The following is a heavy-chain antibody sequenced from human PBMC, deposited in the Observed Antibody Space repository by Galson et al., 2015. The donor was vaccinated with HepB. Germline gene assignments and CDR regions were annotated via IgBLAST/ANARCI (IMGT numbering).Heavy chain of an antibody. CDR3: ARSGYYSLDY. CDR1: GDSIIGTGW. CDR2: VYHSGST. V-gene: IGHV4-4*02. D-gene: IGHD5-18*01. Sequence: SETLSLTCAVSGDSIIGTGWWSWVRQPPGKGLEWIGEVYHSGSTNYNPSLKSRVSISVDKSRNQFSLRLTSLTAADTAVYYCARSGYYSLDYWGQGTLVTVSS. J-gene: IGHJ4*02.